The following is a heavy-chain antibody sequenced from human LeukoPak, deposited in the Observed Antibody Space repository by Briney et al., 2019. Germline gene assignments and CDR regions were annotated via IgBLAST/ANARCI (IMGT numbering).Heavy chain of an antibody. Sequence: GGSLRLSCAASGFTFSSYSMNWVRQAPGKGLEWVANIKEDGSENYYVDSVKGRFTISRDNAENSLYLQMNSLRVEDTALYYCARYGNNVDNAFDIWGQGIMVTVSS. J-gene: IGHJ3*02. V-gene: IGHV3-7*01. CDR3: ARYGNNVDNAFDI. CDR2: IKEDGSEN. D-gene: IGHD4-17*01. CDR1: GFTFSSYS.